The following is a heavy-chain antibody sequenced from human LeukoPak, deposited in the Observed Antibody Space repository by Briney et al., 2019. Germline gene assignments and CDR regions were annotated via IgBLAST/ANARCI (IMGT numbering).Heavy chain of an antibody. Sequence: PGGSLRLSCAASGFTFSSYSMMWVRQAPGKGLEWVSYISSSSTTIHYADSVKGRFTISRDNAKNSVYLQMNSLRAEDTAVYYCARVVLYSDILTGQNWFDPWGQGTLVTVSS. CDR2: ISSSSTTI. CDR3: ARVVLYSDILTGQNWFDP. V-gene: IGHV3-48*01. J-gene: IGHJ5*02. D-gene: IGHD3-9*01. CDR1: GFTFSSYS.